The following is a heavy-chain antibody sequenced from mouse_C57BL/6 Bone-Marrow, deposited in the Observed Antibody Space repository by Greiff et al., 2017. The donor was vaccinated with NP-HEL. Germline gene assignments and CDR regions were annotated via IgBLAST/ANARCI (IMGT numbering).Heavy chain of an antibody. CDR2: IYPGDGDT. V-gene: IGHV1-82*01. CDR1: GYAFSSSW. Sequence: QVQLQQSGPELVKPGASVKISCKASGYAFSSSWMNWVKQRPGKGLEWIGRIYPGDGDTNYNGKFKGKATLTADKSSSTAYMQLSSLTSEDSAVYFCANHGNYTWFAYWGQGTLVTVSA. CDR3: ANHGNYTWFAY. J-gene: IGHJ3*01. D-gene: IGHD2-1*01.